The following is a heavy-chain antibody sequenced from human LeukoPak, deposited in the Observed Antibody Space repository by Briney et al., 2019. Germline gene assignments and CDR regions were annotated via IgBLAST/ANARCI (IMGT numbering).Heavy chain of an antibody. V-gene: IGHV3-33*01. D-gene: IGHD5-12*01. CDR2: IWYDGNKK. Sequence: GRSLRLSCAASGFTFSSYAMHWVRQAPGKGLEWVALIWYDGNKKYFEDSVKGRFTISRDNSKNTLYLQMNCLRAEDTAVYYCARDRGYDPHYYFDYWGQGTLVTVSS. CDR1: GFTFSSYA. CDR3: ARDRGYDPHYYFDY. J-gene: IGHJ4*02.